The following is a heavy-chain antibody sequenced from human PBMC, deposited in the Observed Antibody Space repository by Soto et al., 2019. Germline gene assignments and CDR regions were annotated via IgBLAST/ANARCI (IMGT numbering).Heavy chain of an antibody. CDR2: IIPILGIA. Sequence: QVQLVQSGAEVKKPGSSVKVSCKASGGTFSSYTISWVRQAPGQGLEWMGRIIPILGIANYAQKFQGRVTITADKSTSTAYMELCSLGSGDTAVYYCAGEGYGDYEVYWGQGTLVTVSS. D-gene: IGHD4-17*01. CDR3: AGEGYGDYEVY. J-gene: IGHJ4*02. CDR1: GGTFSSYT. V-gene: IGHV1-69*02.